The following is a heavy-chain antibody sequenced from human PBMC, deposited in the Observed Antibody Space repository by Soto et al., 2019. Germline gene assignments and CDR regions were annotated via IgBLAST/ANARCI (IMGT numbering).Heavy chain of an antibody. D-gene: IGHD2-21*02. Sequence: GGSLRLSCAASGFTFSKYVMTWVRQAPGKGLEWVSGISCSGGSTYYAESVKGRFSISRDNSKNTLYLRMSSLRDEDTALYYCTEDLTDSCPYYSYAMDVWGQGTTVTVSS. CDR1: GFTFSKYV. V-gene: IGHV3-23*01. J-gene: IGHJ6*02. CDR3: TEDLTDSCPYYSYAMDV. CDR2: ISCSGGST.